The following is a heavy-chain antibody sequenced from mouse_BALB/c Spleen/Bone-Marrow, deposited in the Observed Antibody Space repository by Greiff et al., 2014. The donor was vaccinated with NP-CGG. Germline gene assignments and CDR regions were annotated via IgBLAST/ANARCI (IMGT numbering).Heavy chain of an antibody. V-gene: IGHV2-9*02. D-gene: IGHD2-4*01. CDR1: GFSLTSYG. Sequence: VQLVESGPGLVAPSQSLSITCTVSGFSLTSYGVHWVRQPPGKGLEWLGVIWAGGSTNYNSALMSRLSISKDNSKSQVFLKMNSLQTDDTAMYYCAKEATMITWFAYWGQGTLVTVSA. CDR2: IWAGGST. J-gene: IGHJ3*01. CDR3: AKEATMITWFAY.